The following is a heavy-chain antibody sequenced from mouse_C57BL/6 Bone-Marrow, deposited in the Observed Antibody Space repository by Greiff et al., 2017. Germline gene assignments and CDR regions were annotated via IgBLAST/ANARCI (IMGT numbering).Heavy chain of an antibody. V-gene: IGHV5-17*01. CDR3: ARRYYYGSLGYFDV. CDR2: ISSGSSTI. D-gene: IGHD1-1*01. Sequence: VQLVESGGGLVKPGGSLKLSCAASGFTFSDYGMHWVRQAPEKGLEWVAYISSGSSTIYYADTVKGRFTISRDNAKNTLFLQMTSLRSEDTAMYYCARRYYYGSLGYFDVWGTGTTVTVSS. CDR1: GFTFSDYG. J-gene: IGHJ1*03.